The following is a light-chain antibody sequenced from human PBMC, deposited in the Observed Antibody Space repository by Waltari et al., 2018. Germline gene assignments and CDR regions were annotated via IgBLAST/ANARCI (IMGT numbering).Light chain of an antibody. CDR2: GAS. CDR3: QRNDRLPVT. Sequence: EIVLTQSPGTLSLSPGESATLSCRASQSIGRALIWYQQKPGQAPRLLIYGASTRATGIPDRFRGSGSGTDVSLTISRLEPEDFAVYYCQRNDRLPVTFGQGTKVELK. CDR1: QSIGRA. V-gene: IGKV3-20*01. J-gene: IGKJ1*01.